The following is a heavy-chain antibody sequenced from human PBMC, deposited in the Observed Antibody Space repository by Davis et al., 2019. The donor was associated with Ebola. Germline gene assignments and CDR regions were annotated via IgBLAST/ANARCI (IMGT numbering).Heavy chain of an antibody. CDR1: GYSFTSYW. D-gene: IGHD1-20*01. CDR3: ATLRRTITGMDDAFDI. Sequence: GEPLKISCKGSGYSFTSYWIAWVRQMPGKGLEWMGIIYPGDSDTRYSPSFRGQVTISADKSIKTAYLQWSSLKASDTAMYYCATLRRTITGMDDAFDIWGQGTMVTVSS. J-gene: IGHJ3*02. CDR2: IYPGDSDT. V-gene: IGHV5-51*01.